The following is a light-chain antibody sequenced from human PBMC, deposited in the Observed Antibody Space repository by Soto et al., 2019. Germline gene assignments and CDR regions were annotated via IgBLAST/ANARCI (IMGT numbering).Light chain of an antibody. J-gene: IGLJ2*01. V-gene: IGLV1-40*01. Sequence: QSVLTQPPSVSGAPGQRVTISCTGRSSNIGAGYDVHWYQQLPGTAPKLLIYDDINRPSGVPDRFSGSKSGTSASLAITGLQAEDEADYYCQSYDSSLSGSIFGGGTKLTVL. CDR2: DDI. CDR1: SSNIGAGYD. CDR3: QSYDSSLSGSI.